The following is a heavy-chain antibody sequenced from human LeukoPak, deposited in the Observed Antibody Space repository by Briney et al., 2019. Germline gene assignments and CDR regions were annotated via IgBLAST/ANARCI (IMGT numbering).Heavy chain of an antibody. D-gene: IGHD3-16*01. CDR1: GYTFTSYG. CDR2: ISAYNGNT. CDR3: ARTAPDYVWGSYDY. J-gene: IGHJ4*02. V-gene: IGHV1-18*01. Sequence: ASVKVSCKASGYTFTSYGISWVRQAPGQGLEWMGWISAYNGNTNYAQKVQGRVTMTTDTSTSTAYMELRSLRSDDTAVYYCARTAPDYVWGSYDYWGQGTLVTVSS.